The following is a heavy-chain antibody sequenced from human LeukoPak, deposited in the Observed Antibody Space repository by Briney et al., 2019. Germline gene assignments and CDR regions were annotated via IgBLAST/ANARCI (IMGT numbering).Heavy chain of an antibody. Sequence: SETLSLTCTVSGYSLSSGFFCDWIRQSPGKGLEWIGSFSHRGGSNHNPSLKSRVTISVDTSKNQFSLKLLSVTAADTAVYYCARAQDFSDSSGPNYLDFWGQGILVTVSS. V-gene: IGHV4-38-2*02. CDR2: FSHRGGS. CDR3: ARAQDFSDSSGPNYLDF. J-gene: IGHJ4*02. CDR1: GYSLSSGFF. D-gene: IGHD3-22*01.